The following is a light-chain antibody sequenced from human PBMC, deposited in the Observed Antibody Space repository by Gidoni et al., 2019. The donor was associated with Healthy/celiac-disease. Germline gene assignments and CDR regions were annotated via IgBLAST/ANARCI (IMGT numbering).Light chain of an antibody. V-gene: IGLV1-44*01. CDR2: SNN. J-gene: IGLJ2*01. Sequence: QSVLTQPPSASGTPGQRVTISCSGSSSNIGSNTVNWYQQLPGTAPKRLIYSNNQRPSGVPDRFSGSKSGTSAPLAISGLQSEDEADYYCAAWDDSLNGVVFGGGTKLTVL. CDR1: SSNIGSNT. CDR3: AAWDDSLNGVV.